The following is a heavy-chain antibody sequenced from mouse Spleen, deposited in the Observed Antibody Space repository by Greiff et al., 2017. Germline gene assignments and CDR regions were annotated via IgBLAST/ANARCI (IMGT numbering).Heavy chain of an antibody. CDR3: ARPLSLYYYGSSYEDWFAY. J-gene: IGHJ3*01. CDR2: IYPRDGST. D-gene: IGHD1-1*01. Sequence: LQESDAELVKPGASVKISCKVSGYTFTDHTIHWMKQRPEQGLEWIGYIYPRDGSTKYNEKFKGKATLTADKSSSTAYMQLNSLTSEDSAVYFCARPLSLYYYGSSYEDWFAYWGQGTLVTVSA. V-gene: IGHV1-78*01. CDR1: GYTFTDHT.